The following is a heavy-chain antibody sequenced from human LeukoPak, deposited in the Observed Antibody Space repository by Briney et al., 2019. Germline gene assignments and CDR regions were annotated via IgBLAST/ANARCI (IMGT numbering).Heavy chain of an antibody. CDR2: ISGSGGST. CDR1: GFTFSSYA. Sequence: PGGSLRLSCAASGFTFSSYAMSWVRQAPGKGLEWVSAISGSGGSTYYADSVKGRFTISRDNSKNTLYLQMDSLRAEDTAVYYCAKDSSSWFESLNYFDYWGQGTLVTVSS. J-gene: IGHJ4*02. D-gene: IGHD6-13*01. CDR3: AKDSSSWFESLNYFDY. V-gene: IGHV3-23*01.